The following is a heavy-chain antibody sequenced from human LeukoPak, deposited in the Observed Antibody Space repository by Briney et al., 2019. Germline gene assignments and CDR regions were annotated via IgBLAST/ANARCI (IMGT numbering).Heavy chain of an antibody. Sequence: GASVKVSCKSSGYTFSDYYIHWVRQAPGQGLEWMGCIDPDSGGTKYAQRFQDRVTMTRDTSIITAYMELSRLRSDDAAIYYCAREYYDSGGRKHAFNLWGQGTMVTVSS. CDR3: AREYYDSGGRKHAFNL. CDR1: GYTFSDYY. CDR2: IDPDSGGT. J-gene: IGHJ3*01. V-gene: IGHV1-2*02. D-gene: IGHD3-22*01.